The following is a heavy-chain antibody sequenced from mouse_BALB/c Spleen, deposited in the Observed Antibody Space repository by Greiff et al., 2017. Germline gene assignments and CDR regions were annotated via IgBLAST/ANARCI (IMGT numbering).Heavy chain of an antibody. CDR3: ARRSDLLWLRRADY. CDR2: ILPGSGST. Sequence: QVQLKQSGAELMKPGASVKISCKATGYTFSSYWIEWVKQRPGHGLEWIGEILPGSGSTNYNEKFKGKATFTADTSSNTAYMQLSSLTSEDSAVYYCARRSDLLWLRRADYWGQGTTLTVSS. J-gene: IGHJ2*01. D-gene: IGHD2-2*01. CDR1: GYTFSSYW. V-gene: IGHV1-9*01.